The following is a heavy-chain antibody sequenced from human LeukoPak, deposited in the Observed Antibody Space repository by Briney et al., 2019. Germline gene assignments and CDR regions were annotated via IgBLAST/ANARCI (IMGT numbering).Heavy chain of an antibody. CDR1: GYTFTGYY. V-gene: IGHV1-2*04. J-gene: IGHJ3*02. CDR3: ARGLGIAAHAFDI. CDR2: INPNSGGT. Sequence: GASVKVSCKASGYTFTGYYMHWVRQAPGQGLEWMGWINPNSGGTNYAQKFQGWVTMTRDTSISTAYMELSRLRSDDTAVYYCARGLGIAAHAFDIGGQGTMVTVSS. D-gene: IGHD6-13*01.